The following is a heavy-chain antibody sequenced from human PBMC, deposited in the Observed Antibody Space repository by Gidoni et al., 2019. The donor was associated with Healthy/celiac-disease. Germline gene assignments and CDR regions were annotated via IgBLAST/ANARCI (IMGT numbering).Heavy chain of an antibody. J-gene: IGHJ5*02. Sequence: QVQLVQSGAAVQKPGSSVQVSRKASGGPFSSYAISWVRQAPGQGLEWRGGIIPIFGTANYAQKFQGRVTITADESTSTAYMELSSLRSEDTAVYYCARDRSGGSSPFDPWGQGTLVTVSS. CDR1: GGPFSSYA. CDR3: ARDRSGGSSPFDP. V-gene: IGHV1-69*01. CDR2: IIPIFGTA. D-gene: IGHD6-6*01.